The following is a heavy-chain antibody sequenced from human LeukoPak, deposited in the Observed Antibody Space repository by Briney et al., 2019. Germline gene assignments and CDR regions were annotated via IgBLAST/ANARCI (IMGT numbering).Heavy chain of an antibody. D-gene: IGHD1-26*01. Sequence: PGGSLRLSCAASGFTFSSYAMSWVRQAPGKGLEWVSAISGSGGSTYYADSVKGRFTISRDNSKNTLYLQMNSLRAEDTAVYYCANPQLGATYYYFDYWGQGTLVTVSS. CDR1: GFTFSSYA. CDR2: ISGSGGST. V-gene: IGHV3-23*01. CDR3: ANPQLGATYYYFDY. J-gene: IGHJ4*02.